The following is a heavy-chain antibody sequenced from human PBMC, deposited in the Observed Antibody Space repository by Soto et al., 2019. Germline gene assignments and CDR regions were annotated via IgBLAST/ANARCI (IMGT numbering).Heavy chain of an antibody. CDR2: IYYSGST. D-gene: IGHD3-3*01. CDR3: ARDMVGYDFWSGYYSSYYYGMDV. Sequence: SETLSLTCTVSGGSISSYYWSGIRQPPGKGLEWIGYIYYSGSTNYNPSLKSRVTISVDTSKNQFSLKLSSVTAADTAVYYCARDMVGYDFWSGYYSSYYYGMDVWGQGTTVTVSS. V-gene: IGHV4-59*01. J-gene: IGHJ6*02. CDR1: GGSISSYY.